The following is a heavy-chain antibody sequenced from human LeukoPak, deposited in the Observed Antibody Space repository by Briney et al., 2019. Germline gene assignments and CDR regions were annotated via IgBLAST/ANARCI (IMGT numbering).Heavy chain of an antibody. CDR2: INPNSGST. CDR1: GYTFTGYY. Sequence: APVKVSGKASGYTFTGYYMHWVRQAPGQGLEWMGWINPNSGSTNYAQKFQGRVTMTRDTSISTAYMEWSRLRSDDTAVYYCARDGGVTNNWFDPWGQGTLVTVSS. CDR3: ARDGGVTNNWFDP. V-gene: IGHV1-2*02. J-gene: IGHJ5*02. D-gene: IGHD4-17*01.